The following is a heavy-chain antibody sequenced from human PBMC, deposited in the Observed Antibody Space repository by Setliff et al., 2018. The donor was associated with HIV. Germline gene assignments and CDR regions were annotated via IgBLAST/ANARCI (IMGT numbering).Heavy chain of an antibody. CDR2: IYTSGST. J-gene: IGHJ4*02. V-gene: IGHV4-61*09. D-gene: IGHD2-2*01. CDR1: GGSISSGSYY. CDR3: ARLMPNWDYFDY. Sequence: PSETLSLTCTVSGGSISSGSYYWSWIRQPAGKGLEWIGHIYTSGSTNYNPSLKSRVTISVDTSKNQFSLKLSSVTAADTAVYYCARLMPNWDYFDYWGQGTQVTVSS.